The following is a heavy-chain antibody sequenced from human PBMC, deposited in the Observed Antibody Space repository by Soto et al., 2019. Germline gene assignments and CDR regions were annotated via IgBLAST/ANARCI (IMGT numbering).Heavy chain of an antibody. CDR3: AKGNTAENYGMDV. Sequence: QVQLVESGGGVVQPGRSLRLSCAASGFTFSSYGMHWVRQAPGTGLEWVAVISYDGSNKYYADSVKGRFTISRDNSKNTLYLQMNSLRAEDTAVYYCAKGNTAENYGMDVWGQGTTVTVSS. CDR2: ISYDGSNK. D-gene: IGHD2-2*02. V-gene: IGHV3-30*18. CDR1: GFTFSSYG. J-gene: IGHJ6*02.